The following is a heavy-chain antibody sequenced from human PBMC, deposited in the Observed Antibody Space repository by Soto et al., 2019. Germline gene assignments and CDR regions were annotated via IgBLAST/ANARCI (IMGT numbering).Heavy chain of an antibody. CDR2: IYYSGST. J-gene: IGHJ4*02. CDR3: ARQPRSTVVTPYY. V-gene: IGHV4-39*01. D-gene: IGHD4-17*01. Sequence: QLQLQESGPGLVKPSETLSLTCTVSGGSISSSSYYWGWIRQPPGKGLEGIGSIYYSGSTYYNPSLKSRVTISVDTSKNQFAVKLSSVTAADTAVYYCARQPRSTVVTPYYWGQGTLVTVSS. CDR1: GGSISSSSYY.